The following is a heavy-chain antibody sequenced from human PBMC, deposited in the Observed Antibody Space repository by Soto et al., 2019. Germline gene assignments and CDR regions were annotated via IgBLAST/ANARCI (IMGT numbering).Heavy chain of an antibody. V-gene: IGHV1-69*13. D-gene: IGHD2-8*01. CDR1: GGTFSSYA. CDR2: IIPIFGTA. CDR3: ARVGYCTNGVCYTYYYYGMDV. J-gene: IGHJ6*02. Sequence: SVKVSCKASGGTFSSYAISWVRQAPGQGLEWMGGIIPIFGTANYAQKFQGRVTITADESTSTAYMELSSLRSEDTAVYYCARVGYCTNGVCYTYYYYGMDVWGQGTTVTVSS.